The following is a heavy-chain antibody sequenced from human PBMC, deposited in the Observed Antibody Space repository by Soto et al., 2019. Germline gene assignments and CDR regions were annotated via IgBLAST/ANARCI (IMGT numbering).Heavy chain of an antibody. CDR2: SRDKPQGYST. CDR3: VRATYFSDSSGYTRCLDY. D-gene: IGHD3-22*01. Sequence: GGSLRLSCAVSGFTLSDHYIDWVRQAPGKGLEWVGRSRDKPQGYSTAYAASVKGRFTTSRDESKNSAYLQMNSLKTEDTAVYYCVRATYFSDSSGYTRCLDYWGQGPLVTVSS. CDR1: GFTLSDHY. V-gene: IGHV3-72*01. J-gene: IGHJ4*02.